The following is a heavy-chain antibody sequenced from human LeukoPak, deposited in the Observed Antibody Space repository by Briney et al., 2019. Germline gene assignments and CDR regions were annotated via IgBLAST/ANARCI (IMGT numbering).Heavy chain of an antibody. D-gene: IGHD2-15*01. V-gene: IGHV3-15*01. CDR1: GFTFSNAW. Sequence: GGSLRLSCAASGFTFSNAWMSWVRQAPGKGLEWVGHIKTKTDGGTTDYAAPVKGRFTISRDDSKNTLYLQMNSLKTEDTAVYYCTTDPDCSGGTCYGYYYYIDVWGKGTTVTVSS. CDR3: TTDPDCSGGTCYGYYYYIDV. J-gene: IGHJ6*03. CDR2: IKTKTDGGTT.